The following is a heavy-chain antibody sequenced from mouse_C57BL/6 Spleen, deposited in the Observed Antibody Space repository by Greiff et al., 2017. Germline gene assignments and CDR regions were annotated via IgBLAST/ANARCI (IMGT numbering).Heavy chain of an antibody. Sequence: VKLMESGPELVKPGASVKISCKASGYAFSSSWMNWVKQRPGKGLEWIGRIYPGDGDTNYNGKFKGKATLTADKSSSTAYMQLSSLTSEDSAVYFYAYLLGAMDYWGQGTSVTVSS. CDR3: AYLLGAMDY. CDR1: GYAFSSSW. J-gene: IGHJ4*01. V-gene: IGHV1-82*01. D-gene: IGHD1-1*01. CDR2: IYPGDGDT.